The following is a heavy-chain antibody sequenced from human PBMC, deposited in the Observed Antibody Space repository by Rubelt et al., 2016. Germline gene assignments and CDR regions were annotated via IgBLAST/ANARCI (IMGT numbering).Heavy chain of an antibody. CDR2: INTNTGNP. D-gene: IGHD3-10*01. J-gene: IGHJ4*02. CDR3: ARGMRWFGENY. Sequence: QVQLVQSGAEVKKPGASVKVSCKASGYTFTSYGISRVRQAPGQGLEWMGWINTNTGNPTYAQGFTGRFVFSLDTSVSTAYLQISSLKAEDTAVYYCARGMRWFGENYWGQGTLVTVSS. V-gene: IGHV7-4-1*02. CDR1: GYTFTSYG.